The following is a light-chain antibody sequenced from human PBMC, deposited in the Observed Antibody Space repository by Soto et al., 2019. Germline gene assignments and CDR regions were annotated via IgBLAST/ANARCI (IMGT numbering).Light chain of an antibody. CDR1: SSDVGGYNS. J-gene: IGLJ1*01. V-gene: IGLV2-14*03. CDR2: VVS. Sequence: QSALTQPASVSGSPGQSIAISCTGTSSDVGGYNSASWYQQHPGKAPKLLIYVVSNRPSGVSNRFSGSKSGNTASLTISGLQAEDEADYYCSSYSTGGSYVFGTGTKLTVL. CDR3: SSYSTGGSYV.